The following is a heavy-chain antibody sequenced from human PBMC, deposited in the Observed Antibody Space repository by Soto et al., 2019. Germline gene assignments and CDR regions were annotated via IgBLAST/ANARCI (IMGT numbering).Heavy chain of an antibody. CDR1: GGSISSGSHY. V-gene: IGHV4-31*03. CDR2: TSYSGST. J-gene: IGHJ4*02. D-gene: IGHD2-2*01. Sequence: PSETLSLTCTVSGGSISSGSHYWNWIRQHPGKGLEWIGYTSYSGSTHYHPSLQSRVTISVDMSKNQFSLSLSSVTAADTAVYYCARGGFSSTSCLYFDSCGQGTPVTVSS. CDR3: ARGGFSSTSCLYFDS.